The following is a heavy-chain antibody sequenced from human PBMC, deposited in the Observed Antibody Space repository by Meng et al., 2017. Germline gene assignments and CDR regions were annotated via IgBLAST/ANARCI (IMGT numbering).Heavy chain of an antibody. D-gene: IGHD1-1*01. V-gene: IGHV3-33*01. CDR1: GFTFSSYG. Sequence: QVELVEAGGGVAQPGRALRLSCAASGFTFSSYGMHWVRQAPGKGLEWVAVIWYDGSNKYYADSVKGRFTISRDNSKNTLYLQMNSLRAEDTAVYYCVRGDWNDAWYFDLWGRGTLVTVSS. CDR3: VRGDWNDAWYFDL. CDR2: IWYDGSNK. J-gene: IGHJ2*01.